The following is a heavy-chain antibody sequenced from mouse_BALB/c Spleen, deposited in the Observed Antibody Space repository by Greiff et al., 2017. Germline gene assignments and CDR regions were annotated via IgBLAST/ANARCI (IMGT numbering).Heavy chain of an antibody. J-gene: IGHJ3*01. Sequence: DVKLVESGGGLVKPGGSLKLSCAASGFTFSSYAMSWVRQTPEKRLEWVSSISSGGSTYYPDSVKGRFTISRDNARNILYLQMSSLRSEDTAMYYCARVYYYGSSYGLFAYWGQGTLVTVSA. CDR3: ARVYYYGSSYGLFAY. D-gene: IGHD1-1*01. V-gene: IGHV5-6-5*01. CDR2: ISSGGST. CDR1: GFTFSSYA.